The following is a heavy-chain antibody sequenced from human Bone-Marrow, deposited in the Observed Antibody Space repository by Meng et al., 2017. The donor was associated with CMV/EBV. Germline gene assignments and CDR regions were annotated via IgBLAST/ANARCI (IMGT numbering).Heavy chain of an antibody. J-gene: IGHJ3*02. CDR3: ARAGAPYYYENTGQYGALDI. Sequence: GESLKISCAVSGFTFRTYWMHWVRQAPGKGLVWVSHINTAGSVTRYADSVKGRFTISRDNTGNTLYLPMTSLSADDTAVYSCARAGAPYYYENTGQYGALDIWGQGTMVTVSS. CDR2: INTAGSVT. D-gene: IGHD3-22*01. CDR1: GFTFRTYW. V-gene: IGHV3-74*01.